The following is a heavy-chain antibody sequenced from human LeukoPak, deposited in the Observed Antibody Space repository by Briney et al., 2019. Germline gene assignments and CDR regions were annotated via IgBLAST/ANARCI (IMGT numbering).Heavy chain of an antibody. CDR3: AREGVGAITGYFDY. Sequence: SETLSLTCTVSGGSISSYYWSWIRQPPGKGLEWIGYIYYTGSTTYNPSLKSRVTISVDTSKNQFSLKLSSVTAADTAVHYCAREGVGAITGYFDYWGQGTLVTVSS. V-gene: IGHV4-59*01. CDR1: GGSISSYY. CDR2: IYYTGST. D-gene: IGHD1-26*01. J-gene: IGHJ4*02.